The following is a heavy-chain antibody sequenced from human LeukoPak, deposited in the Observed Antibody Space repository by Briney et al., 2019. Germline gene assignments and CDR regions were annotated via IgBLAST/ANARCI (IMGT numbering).Heavy chain of an antibody. J-gene: IGHJ5*02. Sequence: ASVKVSCKASGYTFTGYYMHWVRQAPGQGLEWMGWINPNSGGTNYAQKFQGRVTMIRDTSISTAYMELSRLRSDDTAVYYCARDPRDTIFGVANWFDPWGQGTLVTVSS. CDR3: ARDPRDTIFGVANWFDP. CDR1: GYTFTGYY. CDR2: INPNSGGT. D-gene: IGHD3-3*01. V-gene: IGHV1-2*02.